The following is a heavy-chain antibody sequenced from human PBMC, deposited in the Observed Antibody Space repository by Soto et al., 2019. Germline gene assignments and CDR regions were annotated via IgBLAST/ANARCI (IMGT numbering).Heavy chain of an antibody. CDR3: ATDHKDRSGYYLTNWFHT. J-gene: IGHJ5*02. CDR2: FDPEDGET. V-gene: IGHV1-24*01. CDR1: GYTLTELS. D-gene: IGHD3-22*01. Sequence: SVKVSCKVSGYTLTELSMHWVRQAPGKGLEWMGGFDPEDGETIYAQKFQGRVTMTEDTSTDTAYMELSSLRSEDTAVYYCATDHKDRSGYYLTNWFHTWGQGTLVTVSA.